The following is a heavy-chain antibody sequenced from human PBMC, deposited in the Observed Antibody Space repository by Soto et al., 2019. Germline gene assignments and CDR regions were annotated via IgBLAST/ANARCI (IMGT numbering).Heavy chain of an antibody. CDR3: AKTYSSSSGRIPTDY. Sequence: EVQLLESGGGLVQPGGSLRLSCAASGFTFSSYAMSWVRQAPGKGLEWVSAISGSGGSTYYADSVKGRFTISRDNSKNTLYLQMNRLRAEDTAVYYCAKTYSSSSGRIPTDYWGQGTLVTVSS. J-gene: IGHJ4*02. D-gene: IGHD6-6*01. V-gene: IGHV3-23*01. CDR1: GFTFSSYA. CDR2: ISGSGGST.